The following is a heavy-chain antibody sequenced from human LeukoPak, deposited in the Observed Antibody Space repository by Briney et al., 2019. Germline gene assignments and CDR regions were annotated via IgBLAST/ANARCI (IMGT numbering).Heavy chain of an antibody. CDR2: ISRSGSHT. CDR1: GFTFSDYY. CDR3: ARDFTAFDY. Sequence: PGGSLRLSCAASGFTFSDYYMSWIRQAPGKGLECLSYISRSGSHTPYADSVKGRFTVSRDNAKNSLSLELNSLRVDDTAIYYCARDFTAFDYWGQGTLVTVSS. V-gene: IGHV3-11*06. D-gene: IGHD3-16*01. J-gene: IGHJ4*02.